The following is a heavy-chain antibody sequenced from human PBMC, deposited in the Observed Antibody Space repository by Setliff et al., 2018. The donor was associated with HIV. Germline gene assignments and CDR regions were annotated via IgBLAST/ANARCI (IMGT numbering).Heavy chain of an antibody. J-gene: IGHJ6*03. CDR1: GGSISSYY. CDR2: IYYSGST. CDR3: ARGSSWQYYYYYYMDV. Sequence: SETLFLTCTVSGGSISSYYWSWIRQPPGKGLEWIGYIYYSGSTNYNPSLKSRVTISVDTSKNQFSLKLSSVTAADTAVYYCARGSSWQYYYYYYMDVWGKGTTVTVSS. V-gene: IGHV4-59*01. D-gene: IGHD6-13*01.